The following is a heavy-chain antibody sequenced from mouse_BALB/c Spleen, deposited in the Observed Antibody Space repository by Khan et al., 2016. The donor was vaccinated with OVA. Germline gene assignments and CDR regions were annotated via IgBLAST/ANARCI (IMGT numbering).Heavy chain of an antibody. CDR3: ARSPYGNFDY. CDR2: INSDGDYT. J-gene: IGHJ3*01. Sequence: EVELVESGGGLVKPGGSLKLSCAASGFTFSTYAMSWIRQTPEKRLEWVATINSDGDYTYYPDSVTGRFTISRDNAKNILYLQMSSLRSEDTAMYYCARSPYGNFDYWGHGTLVTVSA. D-gene: IGHD2-1*01. V-gene: IGHV5-9-3*01. CDR1: GFTFSTYA.